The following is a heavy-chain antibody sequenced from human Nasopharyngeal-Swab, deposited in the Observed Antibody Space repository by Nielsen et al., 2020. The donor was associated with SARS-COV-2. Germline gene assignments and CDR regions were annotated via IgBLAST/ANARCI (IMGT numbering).Heavy chain of an antibody. D-gene: IGHD6-13*01. CDR1: GDSIAFSTFY. CDR3: VRSSSWYYVDY. V-gene: IGHV4-39*01. CDR2: IYYNGNT. J-gene: IGHJ4*02. Sequence: SETLSLTCTVSGDSIAFSTFYWGWIRQPPGKGGEWIGNIYYNGNTYQNPSLKSRLTISVDKSKNQFSLQLSSVTAADTAVYYCVRSSSWYYVDYWAQGTQVTVSS.